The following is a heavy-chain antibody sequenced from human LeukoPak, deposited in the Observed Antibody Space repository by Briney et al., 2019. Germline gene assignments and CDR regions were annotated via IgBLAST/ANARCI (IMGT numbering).Heavy chain of an antibody. CDR3: ARRHDAFDI. CDR1: GGSISSYY. Sequence: SETLSLTCTVSGGSISSYYWSWIRQPPGKGLEWIGYIYYSRSTNYNPSLKSRVTISVDTSKNQFSLKLSSVTAADTAVYYCARRHDAFDIWGQGTMVTVSS. J-gene: IGHJ3*02. V-gene: IGHV4-59*08. CDR2: IYYSRST.